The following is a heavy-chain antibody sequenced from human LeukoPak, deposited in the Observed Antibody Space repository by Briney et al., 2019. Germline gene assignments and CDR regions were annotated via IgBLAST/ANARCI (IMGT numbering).Heavy chain of an antibody. CDR1: GFTFSSYS. V-gene: IGHV3-21*01. CDR3: ARGYGSGSYYTPTGDY. D-gene: IGHD3-10*01. CDR2: ISSSSSYI. J-gene: IGHJ4*02. Sequence: GGSLRLSCAASGFTFSSYSMNWVRQAPGKGLEWVSSISSSSSYIYYADSVKGRFTISRDNAKNSLYLQMSSLRAEDTAVYYCARGYGSGSYYTPTGDYWGQGTLVTVSS.